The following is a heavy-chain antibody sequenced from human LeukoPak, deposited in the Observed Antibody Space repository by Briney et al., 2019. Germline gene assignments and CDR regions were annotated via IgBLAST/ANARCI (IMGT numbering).Heavy chain of an antibody. CDR2: ISSSGSTI. J-gene: IGHJ4*02. CDR3: ARRPYYYDSLDY. D-gene: IGHD3-22*01. Sequence: GGSLRLSCAASGFTFSSYEMNWVRQAPGKGLECVSYISSSGSTIYYADSVKGRFTISRDNAKNSLYLQMNSLRAEDTAVYYCARRPYYYDSLDYWGQGTLVTVSS. CDR1: GFTFSSYE. V-gene: IGHV3-48*03.